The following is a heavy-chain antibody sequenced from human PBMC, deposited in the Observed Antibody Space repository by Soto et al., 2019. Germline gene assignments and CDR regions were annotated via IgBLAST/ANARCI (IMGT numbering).Heavy chain of an antibody. D-gene: IGHD1-1*01. CDR3: AKFGMATTKRSPPYYIDY. V-gene: IGHV3-23*01. CDR2: ISGSGGGT. Sequence: GSLRLSCAASGFTFSSHAMSWVRQAPGKGLEWVSSISGSGGGTYYADSVKGRFTFSRDNSKNTLYLQMNSLRAEDTAVYYCAKFGMATTKRSPPYYIDYWGQGALVTVSS. J-gene: IGHJ4*02. CDR1: GFTFSSHA.